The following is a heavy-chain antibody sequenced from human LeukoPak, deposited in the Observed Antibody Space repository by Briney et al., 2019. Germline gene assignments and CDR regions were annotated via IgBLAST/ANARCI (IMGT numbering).Heavy chain of an antibody. CDR3: ARVDGGYYDSSGYFH. CDR1: GGSISSYY. D-gene: IGHD3-22*01. J-gene: IGHJ4*02. V-gene: IGHV4-59*01. Sequence: SETLSLTCTVSGGSISSYYWSWIRQPPGKGLEWIGYIYYSGSTNYNPSLKSRVTISVDTSKNQFSLKLSSVTAAATAVYYCARVDGGYYDSSGYFHWGQGTLVTVSS. CDR2: IYYSGST.